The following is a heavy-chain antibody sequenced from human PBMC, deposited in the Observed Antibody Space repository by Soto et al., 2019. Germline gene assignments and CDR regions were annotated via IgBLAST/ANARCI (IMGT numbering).Heavy chain of an antibody. Sequence: QVQLQESGPGLVKPSETLSLTCTVSGGSVSSGSYYWSWIRQPPGKGLEWIGYIYYSGSTNYNPSLKSRVTLAVEASKHQFSLKLSSVTAADPAVYYCAREGGDSRDMDVWGQGTTVTACS. V-gene: IGHV4-61*01. J-gene: IGHJ6*02. CDR3: AREGGDSRDMDV. CDR2: IYYSGST. CDR1: GGSVSSGSYY. D-gene: IGHD6-19*01.